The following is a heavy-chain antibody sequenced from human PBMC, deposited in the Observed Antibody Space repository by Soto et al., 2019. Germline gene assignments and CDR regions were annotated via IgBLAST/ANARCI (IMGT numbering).Heavy chain of an antibody. CDR2: ISVYNGNT. Sequence: QVKLVQSGTEVKKPGASIKVSCKASGYSFATSGMTWVRQAPGQGLEWMGWISVYNGNTNYDPNLQDRVNSTTDTSTNTAYLEVRNLISADTAVYYCARAGQYYDASGYADWGQGTLVTVSS. V-gene: IGHV1-18*01. J-gene: IGHJ4*02. CDR1: GYSFATSG. CDR3: ARAGQYYDASGYAD. D-gene: IGHD3-22*01.